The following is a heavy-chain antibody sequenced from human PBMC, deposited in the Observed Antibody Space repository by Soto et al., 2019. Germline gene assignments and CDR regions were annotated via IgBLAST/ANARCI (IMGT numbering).Heavy chain of an antibody. D-gene: IGHD3-22*01. CDR3: AKEGHYDTTGYYPFDQ. CDR1: GFTFSSYA. V-gene: IGHV3-23*01. CDR2: LTGSGRSP. Sequence: GGSLRLSCAASGFTFSSYAMSWVRQAPGQGLEWVSALTGSGRSPYYADSVMGRFTISRDNAKNTLYLQMNSLRAEDTAVYYCAKEGHYDTTGYYPFDQWSKGTLVTVA. J-gene: IGHJ4*02.